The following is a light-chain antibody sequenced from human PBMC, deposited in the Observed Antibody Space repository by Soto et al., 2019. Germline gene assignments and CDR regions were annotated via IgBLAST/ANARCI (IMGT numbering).Light chain of an antibody. CDR2: DVS. Sequence: QSALTQPASVSGSPGQSITISCTGTSSDIGGYNYVSWYQQHPGKAPKLMIYDVSNRPSGVSNRFSASKSGNTASLTISGLQADDEADYCCSSYTTGSALVYVFGTGTKVTVL. J-gene: IGLJ1*01. CDR3: SSYTTGSALVYV. V-gene: IGLV2-14*03. CDR1: SSDIGGYNY.